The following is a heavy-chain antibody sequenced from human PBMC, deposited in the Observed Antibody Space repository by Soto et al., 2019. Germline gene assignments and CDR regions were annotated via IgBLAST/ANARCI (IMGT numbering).Heavy chain of an antibody. Sequence: ASVKVSCKASGYTFTNYAIHWVRQAPGQRLEWMGRISAYNGNTNYAQKLQGRVTMTTDTSTSTAYMELRSLRSDDTAVYYCARVVGALGHWFDPWGQGTLVTVSS. CDR3: ARVVGALGHWFDP. J-gene: IGHJ5*02. CDR2: ISAYNGNT. CDR1: GYTFTNYA. V-gene: IGHV1-18*01. D-gene: IGHD1-26*01.